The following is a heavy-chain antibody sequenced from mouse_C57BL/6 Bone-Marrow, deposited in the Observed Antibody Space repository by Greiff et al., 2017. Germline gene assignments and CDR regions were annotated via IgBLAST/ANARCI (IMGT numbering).Heavy chain of an antibody. J-gene: IGHJ2*01. CDR1: GYTFTSYW. Sequence: QVQLQQPGAELVKPGASVKLSCKASGYTFTSYWMHWVKQRPGQGLEWIGMVHPNSGSTNYNEKFKSKATLTVDKSSPTAYMQLSSLTSEDSAVYYCARITTVVASFDYWGQGTTLTVSS. CDR2: VHPNSGST. CDR3: ARITTVVASFDY. V-gene: IGHV1-64*01. D-gene: IGHD1-1*01.